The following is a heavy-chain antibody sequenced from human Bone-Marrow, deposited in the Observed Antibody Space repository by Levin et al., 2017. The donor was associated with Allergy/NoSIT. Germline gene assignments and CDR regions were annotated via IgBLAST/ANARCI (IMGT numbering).Heavy chain of an antibody. V-gene: IGHV3-23*01. CDR2: INPDDGDT. Sequence: PGGSLRLSCAASGFTFNRYAMVWVRQTPGKGLEWVSTINPDDGDTYFADSVKGRFTVSRENSRSTLFVQMNDLRAEDTAIYYCARVGSPHYYDSSGYFDFWGQGTLVTVSS. CDR1: GFTFNRYA. J-gene: IGHJ4*02. CDR3: ARVGSPHYYDSSGYFDF. D-gene: IGHD3-22*01.